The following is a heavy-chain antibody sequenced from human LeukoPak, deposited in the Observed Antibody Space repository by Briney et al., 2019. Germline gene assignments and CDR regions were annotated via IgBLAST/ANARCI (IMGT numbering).Heavy chain of an antibody. V-gene: IGHV4-59*13. D-gene: IGHD1-1*01. Sequence: KPSETLSLICTVSGGPICTYYWTWIRQPPGQALESIVYIIHSGRTQYTPSLKSRVPISVDTSKKKFSLKLSSVTAADTAVYYCARAQLNSVVDFGMDVWGQGTTVTVSS. J-gene: IGHJ6*02. CDR1: GGPICTYY. CDR2: IIHSGRT. CDR3: ARAQLNSVVDFGMDV.